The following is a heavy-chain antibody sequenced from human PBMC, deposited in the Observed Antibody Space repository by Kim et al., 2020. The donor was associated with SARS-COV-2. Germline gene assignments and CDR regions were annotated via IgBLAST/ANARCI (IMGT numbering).Heavy chain of an antibody. Sequence: GGSLRLSCAASGFTFSSYWLSWVRQAPGKGLEWVANIKQDGSEKYYVDSVKGRFTISRDNAKNSLYLQMNSLRAEEPAVYYCARDLASGSYLSYYGMDVWGRGTTVTVSS. J-gene: IGHJ6*02. CDR1: GFTFSSYW. CDR2: IKQDGSEK. V-gene: IGHV3-7*01. CDR3: ARDLASGSYLSYYGMDV. D-gene: IGHD1-26*01.